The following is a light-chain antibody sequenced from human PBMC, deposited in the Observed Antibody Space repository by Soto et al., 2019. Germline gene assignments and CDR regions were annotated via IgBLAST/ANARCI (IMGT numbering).Light chain of an antibody. J-gene: IGKJ2*01. V-gene: IGKV3-20*01. Sequence: IVLTQSPGTLSLSPGERATLSCRASRSLSSSYVVWYQQKPGQAPRPLIYAASRRATCIPDRFRGSASATEYTLTSSRLEPEDFAGYYCQQQGTVGQGTKLEIK. CDR2: AAS. CDR1: RSLSSSY. CDR3: QQQGT.